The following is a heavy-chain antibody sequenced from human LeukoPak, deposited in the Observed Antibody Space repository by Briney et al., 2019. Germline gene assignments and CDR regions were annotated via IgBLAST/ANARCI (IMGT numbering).Heavy chain of an antibody. CDR1: GGSISSYY. CDR2: IYYSGST. V-gene: IGHV4-59*01. Sequence: SETLSLTCTVSGGSISSYYWSWIRQPPGKGLEWIGYIYYSGSTNYKPSLKSRVTISVDTSKNQFSLKLSSVTAADTAVYYCARGGYYGSGNDFRFDPWGQGTLVTVSA. D-gene: IGHD3-10*01. J-gene: IGHJ5*02. CDR3: ARGGYYGSGNDFRFDP.